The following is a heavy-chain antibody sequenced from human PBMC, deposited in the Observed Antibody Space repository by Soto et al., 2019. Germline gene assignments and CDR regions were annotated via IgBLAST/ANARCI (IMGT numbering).Heavy chain of an antibody. CDR1: GGSISSYY. V-gene: IGHV4-59*08. J-gene: IGHJ4*02. CDR2: IYYSGST. Sequence: SETLSLTCTVSGGSISSYYWSWIRQPPGKGLEWIGYIYYSGSTNYNPSLKSRVTISVDTSKNQFSLKLSSVTAADTAVYYCASAYCSGGSCYFDYWGQGTLVTVSS. D-gene: IGHD2-15*01. CDR3: ASAYCSGGSCYFDY.